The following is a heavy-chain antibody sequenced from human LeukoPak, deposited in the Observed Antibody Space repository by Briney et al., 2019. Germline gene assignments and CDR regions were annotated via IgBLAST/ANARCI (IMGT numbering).Heavy chain of an antibody. CDR3: ARVGMYSSGWYSYYYYYYMDV. V-gene: IGHV4-59*12. CDR2: IYYSGST. D-gene: IGHD6-19*01. CDR1: GGSISSYY. J-gene: IGHJ6*03. Sequence: SETLSLTCTVSGGSISSYYWSWIRQPPGKGLEWIGYIYYSGSTNYNPSLKSRVTISVDTSKNQFSLKLSSVTAADTAVYYCARVGMYSSGWYSYYYYYYMDVWGKGTTVTVSS.